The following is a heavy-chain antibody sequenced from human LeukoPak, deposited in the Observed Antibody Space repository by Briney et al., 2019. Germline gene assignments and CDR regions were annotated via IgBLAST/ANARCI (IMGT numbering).Heavy chain of an antibody. CDR3: ARPPYRMIRRLTHGDFDY. Sequence: SETLSLTCTVSGGSIINYYWSWIRQSPGKGLEWIGYIYYSGSTNYNPSLKSRVTISVDTSKNQFSLNLRSVAAADTAVYYCARPPYRMIRRLTHGDFDYWGQGTLVTVSS. CDR1: GGSIINYY. D-gene: IGHD3-10*01. J-gene: IGHJ4*02. V-gene: IGHV4-59*01. CDR2: IYYSGST.